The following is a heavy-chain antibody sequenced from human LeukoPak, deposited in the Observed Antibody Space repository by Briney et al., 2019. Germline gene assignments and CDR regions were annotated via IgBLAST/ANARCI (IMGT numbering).Heavy chain of an antibody. D-gene: IGHD5-18*01. CDR3: AKHGKGYSYGATIYYFDY. CDR1: GFTFSSYA. Sequence: GGSLRLSCAASGFTFSSYAMSWVRQAPGKGLEWVSAISGSGGSTYYADSVKGRFTISRDNSKNTLYLQMNSPRAEDTAVYYCAKHGKGYSYGATIYYFDYWGQGTLVTVSS. CDR2: ISGSGGST. J-gene: IGHJ4*02. V-gene: IGHV3-23*01.